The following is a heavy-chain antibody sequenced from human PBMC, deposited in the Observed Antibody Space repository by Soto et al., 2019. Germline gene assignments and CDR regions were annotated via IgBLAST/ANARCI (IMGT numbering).Heavy chain of an antibody. V-gene: IGHV1-3*01. J-gene: IGHJ4*02. Sequence: ASVKVSCTASGYTFTSYAMRWVRQAPGQRLEWMGWINAGNGNTKYSQKFQGRVTITRDTSASTAYMELSSLRSEDTAVYYCARGYSSGWEFDYWGQGTLVTVSS. CDR2: INAGNGNT. D-gene: IGHD6-19*01. CDR1: GYTFTSYA. CDR3: ARGYSSGWEFDY.